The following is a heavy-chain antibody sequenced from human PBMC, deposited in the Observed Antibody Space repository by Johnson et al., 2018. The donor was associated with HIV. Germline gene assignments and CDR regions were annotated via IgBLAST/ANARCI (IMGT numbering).Heavy chain of an antibody. J-gene: IGHJ3*02. V-gene: IGHV3-30*18. CDR3: AKVRRGSSWYIAFDI. Sequence: QVQLVESGGGLVQPGGSLRLSCAPSGFTFSSYAMSWVRQAPGKGLEWVAVISYDGSNKYYADSVKGRFTISRDNSKNTLYLQMNSLRAEDTAVYYCAKVRRGSSWYIAFDIWGQGTMVTVSS. D-gene: IGHD6-13*01. CDR2: ISYDGSNK. CDR1: GFTFSSYA.